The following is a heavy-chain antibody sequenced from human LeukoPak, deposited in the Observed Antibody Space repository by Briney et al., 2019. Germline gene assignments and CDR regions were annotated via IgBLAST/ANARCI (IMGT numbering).Heavy chain of an antibody. CDR1: GFTFSSYG. D-gene: IGHD2-8*02. Sequence: GGSLRLSCAASGFTFSSYGVHWVRQAPGKGLEWVAVISYDGSNKYYADSVKGRFTISRDNSKNTLYLQMNSLRAEDTAVYYCAKAFVAQRTEYGMDVWGQGTTVTVSS. J-gene: IGHJ6*02. V-gene: IGHV3-30*18. CDR3: AKAFVAQRTEYGMDV. CDR2: ISYDGSNK.